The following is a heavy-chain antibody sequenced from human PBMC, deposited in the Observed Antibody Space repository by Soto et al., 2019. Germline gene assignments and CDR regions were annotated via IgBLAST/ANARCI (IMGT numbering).Heavy chain of an antibody. Sequence: GGSLRLSCSVSGFTFSAYWMHWVRQVPGKGLTWVSRISDDGSTATYADSVKGRFVISRDNAKNSLYLEMNTLRADDSGLYYCARGPRVSSTGTGAHWGRGTLVTVSS. D-gene: IGHD1-1*01. CDR3: ARGPRVSSTGTGAH. CDR1: GFTFSAYW. CDR2: ISDDGSTA. J-gene: IGHJ4*02. V-gene: IGHV3-74*01.